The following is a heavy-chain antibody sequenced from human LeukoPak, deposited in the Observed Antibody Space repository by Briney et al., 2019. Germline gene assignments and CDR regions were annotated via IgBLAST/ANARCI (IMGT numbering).Heavy chain of an antibody. CDR3: ARDGFGEMVRGVFDY. CDR1: GGPISSYY. CDR2: IYTSGST. Sequence: PSETLSLTCTVSGGPISSYYWSWIRQPAGKGLEWIGRIYTSGSTNYNPSLKSRVTMSVDTSKNQFSLKLSSVTAADTAVYYCARDGFGEMVRGVFDYWGQGTLVTVSS. V-gene: IGHV4-4*07. D-gene: IGHD3-10*01. J-gene: IGHJ4*02.